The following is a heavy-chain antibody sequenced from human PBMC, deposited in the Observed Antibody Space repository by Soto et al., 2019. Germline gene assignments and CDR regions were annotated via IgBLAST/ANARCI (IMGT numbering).Heavy chain of an antibody. D-gene: IGHD3-10*01. CDR3: ARAVRYFHY. J-gene: IGHJ4*02. CDR2: IYYSGST. V-gene: IGHV4-61*01. CDR1: GSISTRNYY. Sequence: SETLSLACTVSGSISTRNYYWGWIRQPPGKGLEWIGYIYYSGSTNYNPSLKSRVTISVDTSKNQFSLKLSSVTAADTAVYYCARAVRYFHYWGQGTLVTAPQ.